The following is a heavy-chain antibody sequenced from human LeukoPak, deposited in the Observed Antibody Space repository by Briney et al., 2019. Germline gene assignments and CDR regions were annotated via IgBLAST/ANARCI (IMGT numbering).Heavy chain of an antibody. Sequence: SVKVSCKPSGGTFGSYAISWVRQAPGQGLEWVGGIIPLFGAQLYAQKFQGRVAITADERTSTVYMDLSSLRSDDTAVYYCARDEEKAAGSLWGQGTPVIVSS. J-gene: IGHJ4*02. V-gene: IGHV1-69*13. CDR3: ARDEEKAAGSL. CDR2: IIPLFGAQ. D-gene: IGHD6-13*01. CDR1: GGTFGSYA.